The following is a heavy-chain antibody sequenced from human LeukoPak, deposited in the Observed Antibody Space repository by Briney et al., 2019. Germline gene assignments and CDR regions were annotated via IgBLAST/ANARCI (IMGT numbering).Heavy chain of an antibody. Sequence: ASVKVSCKVSGYTLTELSMHWVRQAPGKGLEWMGGFDPEDGETIYAQKFQGRVTMTEDTSTDTACMELSSLRSEDTAVYYCTTGSYLPPFFDYWGQGTLVAVSS. V-gene: IGHV1-24*01. J-gene: IGHJ4*02. CDR1: GYTLTELS. D-gene: IGHD2-2*02. CDR2: FDPEDGET. CDR3: TTGSYLPPFFDY.